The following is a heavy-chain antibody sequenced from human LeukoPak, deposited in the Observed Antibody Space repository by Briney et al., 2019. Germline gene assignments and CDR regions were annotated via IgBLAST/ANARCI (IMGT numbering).Heavy chain of an antibody. Sequence: PGGSLRLSCAASGFTFSSYAMNWVRQAPGKGQECISAISGSGDSTYYADSVKGRFTISRDNSKNTLYLQMNSLRAEDTAVYYCARNVSGQYFDIWGRGTLVTVSS. CDR2: ISGSGDST. CDR3: ARNVSGQYFDI. V-gene: IGHV3-23*01. J-gene: IGHJ2*01. D-gene: IGHD2/OR15-2a*01. CDR1: GFTFSSYA.